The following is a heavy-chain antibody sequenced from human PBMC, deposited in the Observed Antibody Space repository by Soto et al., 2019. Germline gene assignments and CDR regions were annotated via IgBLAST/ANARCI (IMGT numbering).Heavy chain of an antibody. Sequence: EVQLVESGGGLVQPGGSLRLSCAASEFTFSSYWMTWVRQAPGRGLEWVASINQDGSEKYYVDSVKGRFTISRDNAKNSRYLQMNYLRAEDTAVFYCARIMIVVVITEHDAFDIWGQGTMVTVSS. J-gene: IGHJ3*02. V-gene: IGHV3-7*05. D-gene: IGHD3-22*01. CDR1: EFTFSSYW. CDR3: ARIMIVVVITEHDAFDI. CDR2: INQDGSEK.